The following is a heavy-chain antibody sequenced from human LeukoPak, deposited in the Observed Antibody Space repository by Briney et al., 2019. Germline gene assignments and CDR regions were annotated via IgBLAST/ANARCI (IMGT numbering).Heavy chain of an antibody. D-gene: IGHD5-12*01. CDR1: GFAFSTYD. V-gene: IGHV3-48*03. CDR3: ASDIVATSGDF. Sequence: TGGSLRLSCATSGFAFSTYDINWLRQAPGKGLERLSYISTTGVIHYADSVKGRFTISRDNAKNALFLRMSSLRVEDTATYYCASDIVATSGDFWGQGTLVSVSS. CDR2: ISTTGVI. J-gene: IGHJ4*02.